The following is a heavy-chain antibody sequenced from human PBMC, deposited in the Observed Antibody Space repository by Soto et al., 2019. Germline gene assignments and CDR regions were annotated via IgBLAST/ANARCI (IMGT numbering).Heavy chain of an antibody. V-gene: IGHV1-18*01. J-gene: IGHJ4*01. CDR1: GYTFTSYG. CDR2: ISAYNGNT. D-gene: IGHD6-13*01. Sequence: GASVKVSCKASGYTFTSYGISWVRQAPGQGLEWMGWISAYNGNTNYAQKLQGRVTMTTDTSTSTAYMELRSLRSDDTAVYYCARDLGYLYSSSRHLCDYWGQGTPDTGSS. CDR3: ARDLGYLYSSSRHLCDY.